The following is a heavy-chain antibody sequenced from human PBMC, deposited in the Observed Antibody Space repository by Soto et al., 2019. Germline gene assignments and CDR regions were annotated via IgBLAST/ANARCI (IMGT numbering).Heavy chain of an antibody. D-gene: IGHD1-1*01. CDR1: GYGFTTYG. Sequence: QIHLVQSGAEVKKPGASVKVSCKGSGYGFTTYGITWVRQAPGQGLEWMAWISAHNGNTNYAQKLQGRVTVTRDTSXSTAYMELRSLRSDDTAVYYCARGRYGDYWGQGALVTVAS. V-gene: IGHV1-18*01. CDR3: ARGRYGDY. CDR2: ISAHNGNT. J-gene: IGHJ4*02.